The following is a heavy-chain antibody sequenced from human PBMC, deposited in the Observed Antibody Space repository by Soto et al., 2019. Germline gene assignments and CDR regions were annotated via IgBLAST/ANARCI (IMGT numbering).Heavy chain of an antibody. CDR1: GGTFSSYA. Sequence: ASVKVSCKASGGTFSSYAISWVRQAPGQGLEWMGGIIPIFGTANYAQKFQDRVTITADKSTSTAYMELSSLRSEDTAVYYCARGPSWGDPPYYYYGMDVWGQGTTVTVSS. J-gene: IGHJ6*02. CDR3: ARGPSWGDPPYYYYGMDV. D-gene: IGHD7-27*01. V-gene: IGHV1-69*06. CDR2: IIPIFGTA.